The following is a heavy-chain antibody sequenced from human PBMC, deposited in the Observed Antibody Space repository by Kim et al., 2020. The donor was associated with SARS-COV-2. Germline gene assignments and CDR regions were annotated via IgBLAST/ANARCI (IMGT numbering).Heavy chain of an antibody. D-gene: IGHD6-19*01. CDR3: AKGGWYSDY. J-gene: IGHJ4*02. Sequence: SERHYADSVKGRFTISRDNSKNSLDLQMNGLRAEDTAVYYCAKGGWYSDYWGQGTLVTVSS. CDR2: SER. V-gene: IGHV3-7*01.